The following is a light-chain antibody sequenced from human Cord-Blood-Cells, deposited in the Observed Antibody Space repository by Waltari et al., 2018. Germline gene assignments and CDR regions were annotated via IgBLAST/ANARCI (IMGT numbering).Light chain of an antibody. CDR2: GAS. J-gene: IGKJ4*01. V-gene: IGKV3-15*01. CDR1: QSVSSN. CDR3: QQYNNWPLT. Sequence: EIVMTQSPATLSVSQGERATPSCRGSQSVSSNLAWYQQKPGQAPRRLIYGASTRATGIPARFSGSGSGTEFTLTISSLQSEDFAVYYCQQYNNWPLTFGGGTKVEIK.